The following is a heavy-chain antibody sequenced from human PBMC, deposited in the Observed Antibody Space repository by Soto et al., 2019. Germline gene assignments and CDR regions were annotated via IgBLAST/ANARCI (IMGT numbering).Heavy chain of an antibody. D-gene: IGHD2-2*01. J-gene: IGHJ6*02. CDR3: SSGVCLGSTSCLSYYYYYGMDV. V-gene: IGHV3-30-3*01. Sequence: GGSLRLSCAASGFTFSSYAMHWVRQAPGKGLEWVAVISYDGSNKYYADSVKGRFTISRDNSKNTLYLQMNSLRAEDTAVYYCSSGVCLGSTSCLSYYYYYGMDVWGQGTTVTVSS. CDR2: ISYDGSNK. CDR1: GFTFSSYA.